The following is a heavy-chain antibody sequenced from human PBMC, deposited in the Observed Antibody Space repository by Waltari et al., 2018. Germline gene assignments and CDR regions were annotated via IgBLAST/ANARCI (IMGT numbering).Heavy chain of an antibody. J-gene: IGHJ4*02. CDR3: ARVLKLGSSWYDFLDY. V-gene: IGHV1-18*01. Sequence: QVQLVQSGTEVKKPGASVKVSCKKSGYTFNDYGINWVRQAPGQGLEWMGWISGYNGNTNYAHNVQDRVTMTTETATSTAYMELRSLRSDDTAIYYCARVLKLGSSWYDFLDYWGQGTLVTVSS. CDR2: ISGYNGNT. D-gene: IGHD6-13*01. CDR1: GYTFNDYG.